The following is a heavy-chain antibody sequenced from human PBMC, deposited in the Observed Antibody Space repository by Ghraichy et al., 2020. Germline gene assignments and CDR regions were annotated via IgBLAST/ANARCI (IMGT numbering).Heavy chain of an antibody. V-gene: IGHV4-30-4*01. CDR2: IYYSGST. Sequence: SQTLSLTCTVSGGSISSGDYYWSWIRQPPGKGLEWIGYIYYSGSTYYNPSLKSRVTISVDTSKNQFSLKLSSVTAADTAVYYCARAKGATKGSDYWGQGTLVTVSS. CDR3: ARAKGATKGSDY. D-gene: IGHD1-26*01. J-gene: IGHJ4*02. CDR1: GGSISSGDYY.